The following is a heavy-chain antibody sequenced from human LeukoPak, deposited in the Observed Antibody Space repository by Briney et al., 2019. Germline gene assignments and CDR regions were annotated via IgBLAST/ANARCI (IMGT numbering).Heavy chain of an antibody. V-gene: IGHV4-4*07. CDR1: GGSISSYY. CDR3: AIPSSYGHRLGYYYYMDV. CDR2: IYTSGST. J-gene: IGHJ6*03. D-gene: IGHD1-26*01. Sequence: SETLSLTCTVSGGSISSYYWSWIRQPAGKGLEWIGRIYTSGSTNYNPSLKSRVTMSVDTSKNQFSLKLSSVTAADTAVYYCAIPSSYGHRLGYYYYMDVWGKGTTVTVSS.